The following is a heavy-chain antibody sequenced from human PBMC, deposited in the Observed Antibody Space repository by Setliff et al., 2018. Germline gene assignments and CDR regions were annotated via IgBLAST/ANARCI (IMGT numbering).Heavy chain of an antibody. CDR3: ARGRNIAARLLDS. CDR2: IHYTGNT. V-gene: IGHV4-39*07. J-gene: IGHJ4*02. Sequence: SETLSLTCTVSGASINSLSWWSWIRQPPGKGLEWIGRIHYTGNTYYNASLKSRVTISIDTSKDQFSLKLISMTAADTAVYYCARGRNIAARLLDSWGQGTLVTVSS. CDR1: GASINSLSW. D-gene: IGHD6-6*01.